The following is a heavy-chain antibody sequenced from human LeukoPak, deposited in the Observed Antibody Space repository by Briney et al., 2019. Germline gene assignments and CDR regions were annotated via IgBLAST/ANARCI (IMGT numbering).Heavy chain of an antibody. D-gene: IGHD3-16*01. V-gene: IGHV3-64*01. CDR1: GFTFSKYA. J-gene: IGHJ6*02. Sequence: GGSLRLACAASGFTFSKYAMFWVRQAPGKGLEFVSAISSHGSSTYYANSLKGRFNISRDNSKNTLYLQMRSLRPEDTAVYYCARPLKEGGYYYGMDVWAQGTTVTVSS. CDR3: ARPLKEGGYYYGMDV. CDR2: ISSHGSST.